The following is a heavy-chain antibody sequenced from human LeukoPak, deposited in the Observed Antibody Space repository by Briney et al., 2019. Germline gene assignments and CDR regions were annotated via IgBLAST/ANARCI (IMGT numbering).Heavy chain of an antibody. CDR1: GFTFTTYV. CDR2: ISCTSVNI. CDR3: AKTGTYRPYSGYYDY. Sequence: PGGSLRLSCAASGFTFTTYVMGWVRQAPGTGLEWVSSISCTSVNIEYADSVKGRFTISRDNSKNTLYLQMNSLRAEDTAVYYCAKTGTYRPYSGYYDYWGQGTLVTVSS. D-gene: IGHD1-26*01. J-gene: IGHJ4*02. V-gene: IGHV3-23*01.